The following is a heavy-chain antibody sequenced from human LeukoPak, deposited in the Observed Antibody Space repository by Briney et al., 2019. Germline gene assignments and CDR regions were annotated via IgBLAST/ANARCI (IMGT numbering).Heavy chain of an antibody. CDR2: MSGSGGST. V-gene: IGHV3-23*01. CDR3: AKAGLKRSIYYYGSGSYGSYYYMDV. Sequence: GGSLRLPCASSGFTFSSYAMSWVRQALGKGLEWVSAMSGSGGSTYYADSVKGRFTISRDNSKNTLYLQMNSLRAEDTAVYYCAKAGLKRSIYYYGSGSYGSYYYMDVWGKGTTVTISS. J-gene: IGHJ6*03. CDR1: GFTFSSYA. D-gene: IGHD3-10*01.